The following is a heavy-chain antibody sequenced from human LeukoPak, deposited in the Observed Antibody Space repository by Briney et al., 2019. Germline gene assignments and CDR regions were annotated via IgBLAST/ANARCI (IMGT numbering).Heavy chain of an antibody. CDR3: GGLGYGAAVDL. CDR2: IKPDGSDT. V-gene: IGHV3-7*01. D-gene: IGHD6-13*01. Sequence: GGSLRLSCAASGFVFSTYWMTWVRQAPGKGLEWVANIKPDGSDTYYVDSVKGRFTISRDNAKNLLYLQMNSLRGEDAAVYYCGGLGYGAAVDLWGQGTLDTVSS. CDR1: GFVFSTYW. J-gene: IGHJ4*02.